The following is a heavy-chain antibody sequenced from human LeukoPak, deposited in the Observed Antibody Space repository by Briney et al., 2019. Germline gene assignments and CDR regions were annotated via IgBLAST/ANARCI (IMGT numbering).Heavy chain of an antibody. D-gene: IGHD1-14*01. CDR2: INPTSGGA. CDR1: GYTFTAYY. Sequence: ASVRVSCKASGYTFTAYYLHWVRQAPGQGLEWMGWINPTSGGANYEQRFQGRVTLTRDTSISTAYMELSSLRSDDTAVYFCAKDRDNHLDRWGQGTLVTVSS. J-gene: IGHJ5*02. V-gene: IGHV1-2*02. CDR3: AKDRDNHLDR.